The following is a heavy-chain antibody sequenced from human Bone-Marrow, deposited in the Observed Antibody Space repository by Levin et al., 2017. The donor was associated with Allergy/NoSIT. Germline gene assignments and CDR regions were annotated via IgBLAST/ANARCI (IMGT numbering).Heavy chain of an antibody. CDR3: AGTTYCSGDGYPGDALDI. Sequence: GGSLRLSCTASGSTFSDYYVGWVRQAPGKGLQWIGSSAGSGYTDYADSVKGRFAVSRDNTKNSLFLQMSSLRADDTAVYFCAGTTYCSGDGYPGDALDIWGQGTMVTVSS. CDR2: SAGSGYT. V-gene: IGHV3-11*03. D-gene: IGHD2-21*02. CDR1: GSTFSDYY. J-gene: IGHJ3*02.